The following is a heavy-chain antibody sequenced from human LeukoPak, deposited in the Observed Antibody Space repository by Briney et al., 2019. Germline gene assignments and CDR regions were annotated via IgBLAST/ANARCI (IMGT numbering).Heavy chain of an antibody. Sequence: GGSLRLSCAASGFTFSSYAMSWVRQAPGKGLEWGSGISGSGGSTDYADSVKGRFTISGDNPKNTLYLQMNSLRAEDTAIYYCAKAITFYAGWDYWGQGTLVTVSS. CDR2: ISGSGGST. D-gene: IGHD3-16*01. V-gene: IGHV3-23*01. J-gene: IGHJ4*02. CDR1: GFTFSSYA. CDR3: AKAITFYAGWDY.